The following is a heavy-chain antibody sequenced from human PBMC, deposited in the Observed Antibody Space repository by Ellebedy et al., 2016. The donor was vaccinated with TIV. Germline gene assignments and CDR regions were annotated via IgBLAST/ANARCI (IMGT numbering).Heavy chain of an antibody. J-gene: IGHJ4*02. CDR1: GFTFSSYW. CDR2: IKQDGSGK. V-gene: IGHV3-7*03. D-gene: IGHD6-19*01. CDR3: ARDSSDWPQIDY. Sequence: GESLKISCAASGFTFSSYWMSWVRQAPGKGLEWVANIKQDGSGKNYVDSVKGRFTISRDNARNSVHLQMNSLRAEDTAVYYCARDSSDWPQIDYWGQGTLVTVSS.